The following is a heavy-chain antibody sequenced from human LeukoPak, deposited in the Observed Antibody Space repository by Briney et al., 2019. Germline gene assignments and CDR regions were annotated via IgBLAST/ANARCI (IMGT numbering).Heavy chain of an antibody. CDR1: GFTFSSYW. D-gene: IGHD6-19*01. V-gene: IGHV3-7*01. CDR2: INQDGSEK. Sequence: HPGGSLRLSCAASGFTFSSYWINWVRRAPGKGLEWVANINQDGSEKYYVDSVKGRFTISRDNAKDSLYLQMNSLRPEDTAVYYCARERGAVAGTTSLSLYCYYGMDVWGQGTTVTVSS. J-gene: IGHJ6*02. CDR3: ARERGAVAGTTSLSLYCYYGMDV.